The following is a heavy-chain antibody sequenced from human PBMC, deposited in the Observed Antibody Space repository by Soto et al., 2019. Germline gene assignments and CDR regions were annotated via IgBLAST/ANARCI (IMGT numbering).Heavy chain of an antibody. J-gene: IGHJ4*02. D-gene: IGHD3-9*01. CDR2: ISSSGSTA. CDR1: GFTFGGFG. Sequence: RLSYTASGFTFGGFGWHWVRQAPGKGLEWISYISSSGSTAYYASSVEGRFTISRDNANNSVYLQMDSLRAEDTALYYCTRAAWFPYLLFYWRQGALVTVSS. CDR3: TRAAWFPYLLFY. V-gene: IGHV3-48*03.